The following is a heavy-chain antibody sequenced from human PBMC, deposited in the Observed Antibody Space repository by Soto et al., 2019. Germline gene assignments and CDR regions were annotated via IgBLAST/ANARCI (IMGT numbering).Heavy chain of an antibody. CDR3: ARNMAAAAYDAFNI. Sequence: PGESLKISCKGSGYTFTSYWIGWVRQMPGKGLEWMGIIYPGDSDITYSPSFKGQVTISADKSISIAYLQWSSLKASDTAIYYCARNMAAAAYDAFNIWGQGTMVTVSS. D-gene: IGHD6-13*01. CDR1: GYTFTSYW. J-gene: IGHJ3*02. CDR2: IYPGDSDI. V-gene: IGHV5-51*01.